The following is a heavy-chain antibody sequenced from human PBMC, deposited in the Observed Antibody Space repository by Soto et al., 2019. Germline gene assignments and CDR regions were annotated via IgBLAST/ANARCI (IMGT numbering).Heavy chain of an antibody. Sequence: QLQLQESGPGLVKPSETLSLTCSVSGGFISSSSYFWGWIRRPPGKGLEWIGSIYYSGSTYYNPSLKRRVTVSVDTSKNQFSLKLSSVTAADTAVYYCARHPSDFWFDPWGQGTLVTVSS. CDR2: IYYSGST. D-gene: IGHD2-21*02. J-gene: IGHJ5*02. V-gene: IGHV4-39*01. CDR1: GGFISSSSYF. CDR3: ARHPSDFWFDP.